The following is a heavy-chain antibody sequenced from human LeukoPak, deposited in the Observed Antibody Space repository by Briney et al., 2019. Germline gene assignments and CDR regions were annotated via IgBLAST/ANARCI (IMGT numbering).Heavy chain of an antibody. V-gene: IGHV3-74*03. CDR1: GFTFSNSW. J-gene: IGHJ4*02. Sequence: GRSLRLSCVASGFTFSNSWMHWVRQAPGKGLLWVSRINTDGTNIKYADSVEGRFTISRDNAKNTLYLQMNTLRAEDTAVYYCARDQTQAGPTTVDFWGQGTLVTVSS. CDR2: INTDGTNI. D-gene: IGHD1-14*01. CDR3: ARDQTQAGPTTVDF.